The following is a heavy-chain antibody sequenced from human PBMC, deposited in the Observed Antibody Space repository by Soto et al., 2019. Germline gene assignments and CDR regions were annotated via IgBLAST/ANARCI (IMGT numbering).Heavy chain of an antibody. CDR2: ISAYNGNT. D-gene: IGHD6-6*01. Sequence: QVQLVQSGAEVKKPGASVKVSCKASGYTFTSYGISWVRQAPGQGLEWMGWISAYNGNTNYAQKLQGRVTMTTDTSTSKAYMELRSLRSDDTAVYYCARDIPEYSSSAHLDYWGQGTLVTVSS. J-gene: IGHJ4*02. CDR3: ARDIPEYSSSAHLDY. V-gene: IGHV1-18*01. CDR1: GYTFTSYG.